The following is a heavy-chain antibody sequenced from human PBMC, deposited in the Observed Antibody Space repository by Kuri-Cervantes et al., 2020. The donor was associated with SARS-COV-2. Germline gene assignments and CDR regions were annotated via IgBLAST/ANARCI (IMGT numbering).Heavy chain of an antibody. D-gene: IGHD1-1*01. J-gene: IGHJ3*02. CDR2: ISSSGSTI. Sequence: LSLTCAASGFTFSSYEMNWVRQAPGKGLEWASYISSSGSTIYYADSVKGRFTISRDNAKNSLYLQMNSLRAEDTAVYYCAIIGTLYNFDAFDIWGQGTMVTVSS. CDR1: GFTFSSYE. V-gene: IGHV3-48*03. CDR3: AIIGTLYNFDAFDI.